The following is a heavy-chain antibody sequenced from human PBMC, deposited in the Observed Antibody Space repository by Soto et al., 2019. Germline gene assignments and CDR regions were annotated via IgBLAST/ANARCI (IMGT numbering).Heavy chain of an antibody. V-gene: IGHV1-69*06. Sequence: SVKVSCKASGGTFSSYAISWVRQAPGQGLEWMGGIIPIFGTANYAQKFQGRVTITADKSTSTAYMELSSLRSEDTAVYYCARAGAVVTYAFDIWGQGTMVTVSS. CDR1: GGTFSSYA. CDR3: ARAGAVVTYAFDI. D-gene: IGHD2-15*01. J-gene: IGHJ3*02. CDR2: IIPIFGTA.